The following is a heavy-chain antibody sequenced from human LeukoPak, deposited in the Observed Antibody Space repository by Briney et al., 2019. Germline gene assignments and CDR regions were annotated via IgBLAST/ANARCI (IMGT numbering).Heavy chain of an antibody. CDR2: INDSGST. CDR3: ARDTYGSGLFDY. V-gene: IGHV4-59*01. CDR1: GGSINSYY. Sequence: SETLSLTCTVSGGSINSYYWSWIRQPPGKGLEWIGYINDSGSTNYNPSLKGRVTILVDTSKNQFSLKLSSVTAADTAVYFCARDTYGSGLFDYWGQGTLVTVSS. J-gene: IGHJ4*02. D-gene: IGHD3-10*01.